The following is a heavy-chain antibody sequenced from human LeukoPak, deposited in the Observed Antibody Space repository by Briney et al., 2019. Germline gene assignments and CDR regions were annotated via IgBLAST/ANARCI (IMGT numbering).Heavy chain of an antibody. D-gene: IGHD3-9*01. CDR2: INPNSGGT. CDR3: ARGKLRYFDWLSKSGPTDY. CDR1: GYTFTGYY. Sequence: ASVKVSCKASGYTFTGYYMHWVRQAPGQGLEWMGWINPNSGGTNYAQKFQGRVTMTRDTSISTAYMELSRLRSDDTAVYYCARGKLRYFDWLSKSGPTDYWGRGTLVTVSS. V-gene: IGHV1-2*02. J-gene: IGHJ4*02.